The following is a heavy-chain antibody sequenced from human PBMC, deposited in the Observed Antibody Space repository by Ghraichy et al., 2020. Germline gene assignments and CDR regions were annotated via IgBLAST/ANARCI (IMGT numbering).Heavy chain of an antibody. V-gene: IGHV1-69*04. D-gene: IGHD3-16*02. CDR1: GGTFSSYT. J-gene: IGHJ3*02. CDR3: ARDGIRLRLGELSSPDAFDI. CDR2: IIPILGIA. Sequence: SVKVSCKASGGTFSSYTISWVRQAPGQGLEWMGRIIPILGIANYAQKFQGRVTITADKSTSTAYMELSSLRSEDTAVYYCARDGIRLRLGELSSPDAFDIWGQGTMVTVSS.